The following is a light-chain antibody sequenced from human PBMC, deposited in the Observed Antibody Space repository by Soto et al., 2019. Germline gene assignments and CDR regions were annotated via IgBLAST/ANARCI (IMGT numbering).Light chain of an antibody. J-gene: IGKJ4*01. CDR2: LGS. Sequence: DGLVTQSPLSLPVTPGEPASISCRSSRNLLHSNGYYYLDWYLQKPGQSPQLLIYLGSNRASGVPDRFSGSGSGTDFTLTISRVEAEDVGVYFCAQGLATPFTFGGGTKVDIK. CDR1: RNLLHSNGYYY. CDR3: AQGLATPFT. V-gene: IGKV2-28*01.